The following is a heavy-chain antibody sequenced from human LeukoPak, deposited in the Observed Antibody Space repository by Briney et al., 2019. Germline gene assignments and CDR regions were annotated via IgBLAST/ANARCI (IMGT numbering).Heavy chain of an antibody. J-gene: IGHJ4*02. CDR2: ISSGGSTI. Sequence: KPGGSLRLSCAASGFTFSDYYMSWIRQAPGRGLEWVSYISSGGSTISHADSVKGRFTISRDNAKNSLYLQMNSLRVEDTALYYCARAPYSSSWYYFDYWGQGTLVTVSS. CDR1: GFTFSDYY. CDR3: ARAPYSSSWYYFDY. V-gene: IGHV3-11*01. D-gene: IGHD6-13*01.